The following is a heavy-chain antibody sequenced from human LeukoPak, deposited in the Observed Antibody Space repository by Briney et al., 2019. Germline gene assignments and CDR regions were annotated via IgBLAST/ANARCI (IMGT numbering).Heavy chain of an antibody. Sequence: PSETLSLTCTVSGGSISSSSYYWDWIRQPPGKGLEWIGNVYYGGNTFYNSSLESRVTISVDMSKNQSSLKLTSLTAADTAVYYCSRQRADYFYHYLDVWGKGTSVTVSS. J-gene: IGHJ6*03. CDR1: GGSISSSSYY. CDR3: SRQRADYFYHYLDV. V-gene: IGHV4-39*01. CDR2: VYYGGNT.